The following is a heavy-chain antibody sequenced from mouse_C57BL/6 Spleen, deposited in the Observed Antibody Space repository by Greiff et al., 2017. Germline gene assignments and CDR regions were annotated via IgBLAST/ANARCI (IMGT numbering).Heavy chain of an antibody. V-gene: IGHV1-61*01. D-gene: IGHD1-1*01. CDR2: IYPSDSET. CDR3: ARERYYYGSSYMYYFDY. Sequence: QVQLQQPGAELVRPGSSVKLSCKASGYTFTSYWMDWVKQRPGQGLEWIGNIYPSDSETHYNQKFKDKATLTVDKSSSTAYMQLSSLTSEDSAVYYCARERYYYGSSYMYYFDYWGQGTTLTVSS. CDR1: GYTFTSYW. J-gene: IGHJ2*01.